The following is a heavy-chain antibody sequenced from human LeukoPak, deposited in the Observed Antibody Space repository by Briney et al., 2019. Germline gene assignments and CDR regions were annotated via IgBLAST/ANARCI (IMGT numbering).Heavy chain of an antibody. J-gene: IGHJ4*02. D-gene: IGHD2-15*01. V-gene: IGHV4-34*01. CDR3: ARVLHCSGGSCYFYFDY. Sequence: KPSETLSLTCGVYGGSLSGYYWSWISQPPGKGLEWIGEISHSGSVSYTPSLKSRVTISLDTSKNQFSLRLTSVTAADTAVYYYARVLHCSGGSCYFYFDYWGQATLVTVSS. CDR1: GGSLSGYY. CDR2: ISHSGSV.